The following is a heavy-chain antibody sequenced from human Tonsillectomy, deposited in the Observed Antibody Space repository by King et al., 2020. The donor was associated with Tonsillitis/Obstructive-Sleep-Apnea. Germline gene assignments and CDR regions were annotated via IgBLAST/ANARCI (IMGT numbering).Heavy chain of an antibody. V-gene: IGHV4-28*01. CDR3: ARSRRYSSSLDYYYYIDV. J-gene: IGHJ6*03. CDR1: GYSISSDNW. D-gene: IGHD6-6*01. Sequence: PLQESGPGLVKPSDTLSLTCAVSGYSISSDNWWGWIRQPPGKGLEWIGYIYYSGSTYYNVSLKSRVTMSVDTSKNQFSLKLSSVTAVDTAVYYCARSRRYSSSLDYYYYIDVWGKGTTVTVSS. CDR2: IYYSGST.